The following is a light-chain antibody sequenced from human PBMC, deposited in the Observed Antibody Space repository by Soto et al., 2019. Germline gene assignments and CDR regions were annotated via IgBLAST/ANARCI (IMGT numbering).Light chain of an antibody. CDR2: GAS. CDR3: QQHSHWPPWT. Sequence: EIVLTQSPGTLSLSPGDRATLSCRAIQSVSNNYLAWYQQKPGQAPRLLIYGASNRATDIPARFSGSGSGTDFTLTISNLEPEDFAVYYCQQHSHWPPWTFGQGTKVDIK. J-gene: IGKJ1*01. CDR1: QSVSNNY. V-gene: IGKV3-11*01.